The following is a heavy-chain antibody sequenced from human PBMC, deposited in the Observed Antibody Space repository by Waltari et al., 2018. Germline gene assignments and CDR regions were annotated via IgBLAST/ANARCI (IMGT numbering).Heavy chain of an antibody. CDR2: ISYDGSNK. J-gene: IGHJ2*01. V-gene: IGHV3-30-3*01. CDR3: ARAGGELLYFDL. Sequence: QVQLVESGGGVVQPGRSLRLSCAASGFTFSSYAMHWVRQAPGKGLEWVAVISYDGSNKYYADSVKGRFTISRDNSKNTLYLQMNSLRAEDTAVYYCARAGGELLYFDLWGRGTLVTVSS. CDR1: GFTFSSYA. D-gene: IGHD1-26*01.